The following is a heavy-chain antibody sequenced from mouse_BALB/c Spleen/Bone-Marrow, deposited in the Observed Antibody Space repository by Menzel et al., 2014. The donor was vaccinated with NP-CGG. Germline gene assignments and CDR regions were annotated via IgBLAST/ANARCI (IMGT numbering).Heavy chain of an antibody. CDR1: GFAFSSYD. Sequence: EVKLVESGGGLVKPGGSPKLSCAAPGFAFSSYDMSWVRQTPEKRLEWVATISSGGSYTYYPDSAKGRFTISRDNARNTLYLQMSSLRSEDTALYYCARLLRLRYFDYWGQGTTLTVSS. CDR2: ISSGGSYT. CDR3: ARLLRLRYFDY. D-gene: IGHD1-2*01. V-gene: IGHV5-9*02. J-gene: IGHJ2*01.